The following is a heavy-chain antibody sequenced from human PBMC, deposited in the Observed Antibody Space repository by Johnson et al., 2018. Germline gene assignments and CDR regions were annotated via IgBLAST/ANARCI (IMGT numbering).Heavy chain of an antibody. D-gene: IGHD6-6*01. V-gene: IGHV3-48*01. CDR3: ARDRSSSSVIYYYYYMDV. Sequence: VQLVQSGGGLVQPGGSLRLSCAASGFTFSSYSMNWVRQAPGKGLEWVSYIISSSSTIYYADSVKGRFTISRDNSKNSLYLKMNSLRAEDTAVYYCARDRSSSSVIYYYYYMDVWGKGTTVTVSS. CDR1: GFTFSSYS. CDR2: IISSSSTI. J-gene: IGHJ6*03.